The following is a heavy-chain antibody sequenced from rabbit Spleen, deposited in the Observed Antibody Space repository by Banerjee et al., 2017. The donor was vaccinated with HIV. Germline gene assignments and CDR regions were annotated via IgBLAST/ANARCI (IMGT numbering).Heavy chain of an antibody. Sequence: QSLEESAGGLVQPGGSLTLTCTASGFSFGGDSYMCWVRQAPGKGLEWIGYIYSTIGYTYYASWAKGRFTISKTSSTTVTLQMTSLTVADTATYFCARAGEGGDGYLNLWGPGTLGHRL. CDR3: ARAGEGGDGYLNL. D-gene: IGHD5-1*01. CDR1: GFSFGGDSY. V-gene: IGHV1S40*01. CDR2: IYSTIGYT. J-gene: IGHJ4*01.